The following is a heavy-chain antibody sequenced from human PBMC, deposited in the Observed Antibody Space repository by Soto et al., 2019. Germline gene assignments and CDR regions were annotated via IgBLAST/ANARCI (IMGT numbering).Heavy chain of an antibody. CDR1: GGSISSGGYS. J-gene: IGHJ4*02. CDR3: AAGGGLTRYY. V-gene: IGHV4-30-2*01. CDR2: MYHSGST. Sequence: PSETLSLTCAVSGGSISSGGYSWSWIRQPPGKGLEWIGYMYHSGSTYYNPSLKSRVTISIDRSKNQFSLKLSSVTAADTAVYYCAAGGGLTRYYWGQGTLVTVSS. D-gene: IGHD1-26*01.